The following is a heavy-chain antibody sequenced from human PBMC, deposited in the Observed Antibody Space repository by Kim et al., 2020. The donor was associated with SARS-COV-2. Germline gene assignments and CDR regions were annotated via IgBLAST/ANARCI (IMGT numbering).Heavy chain of an antibody. D-gene: IGHD2-2*01. CDR1: GFTFSSYG. Sequence: GGSLRLSCAASGFTFSSYGMHWVRQAPGKGLEWVAVIWYDGINKYYADSVKGRFTISRDNSKNTLYLQMNSLRAEDTAVYYCVRAYCSSTICYSPPAYWG. CDR2: IWYDGINK. J-gene: IGHJ4*01. V-gene: IGHV3-33*01. CDR3: VRAYCSSTICYSPPAY.